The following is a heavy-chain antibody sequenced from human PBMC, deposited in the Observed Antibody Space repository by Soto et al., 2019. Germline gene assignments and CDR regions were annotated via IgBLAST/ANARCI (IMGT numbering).Heavy chain of an antibody. V-gene: IGHV3-23*01. CDR2: ISGSGSST. D-gene: IGHD6-13*01. Sequence: GGSLRLSCAASGFTFSSYAMSWVRQAPGKGLEWVSAISGSGSSTYYADSVRGRFTISRDNAKNTLYLQMNSLRAEDTAVYYCANFRGYRSSWYHFDSWGQGTLVTVSS. CDR1: GFTFSSYA. CDR3: ANFRGYRSSWYHFDS. J-gene: IGHJ4*02.